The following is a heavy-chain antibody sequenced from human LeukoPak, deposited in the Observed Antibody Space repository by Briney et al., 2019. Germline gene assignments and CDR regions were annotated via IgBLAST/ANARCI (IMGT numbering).Heavy chain of an antibody. CDR2: ISSSSSTI. V-gene: IGHV3-48*01. Sequence: GGSLRLSCAASGFTFSSYSMNWVRQAPGKGLEWVSYISSSSSTIYYADSVKGRFTISRDNAKNSLYLQMNSLRAEDTAVYYCAREAFISGRNWYFDLWGRGTLVTVSS. J-gene: IGHJ2*01. D-gene: IGHD1-26*01. CDR3: AREAFISGRNWYFDL. CDR1: GFTFSSYS.